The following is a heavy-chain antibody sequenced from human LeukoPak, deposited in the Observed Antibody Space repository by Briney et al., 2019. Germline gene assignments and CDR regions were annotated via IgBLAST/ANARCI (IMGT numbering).Heavy chain of an antibody. Sequence: PGGSLRLSCAASGFTFNRYWMSWVRQAPGKGLEWVANIKQDGSEKYYVDSVKGRFTISRDNAKNSLYLQMNSLRAEDTAVYYCARNSPIVVVTAMPLDAFDIWGQGTMVTVSS. D-gene: IGHD2-21*02. CDR3: ARNSPIVVVTAMPLDAFDI. J-gene: IGHJ3*02. V-gene: IGHV3-7*01. CDR2: IKQDGSEK. CDR1: GFTFNRYW.